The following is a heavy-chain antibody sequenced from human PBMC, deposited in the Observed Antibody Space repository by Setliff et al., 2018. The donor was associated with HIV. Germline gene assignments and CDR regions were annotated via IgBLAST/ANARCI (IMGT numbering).Heavy chain of an antibody. CDR2: IFTSRGT. D-gene: IGHD6-13*01. Sequence: SETLSLTCTVSGGSISSYYWSWLRQTPGKGLEWIGYIFTSRGTNYNHSLRTRVIISVDTSNQFSLKLSSVTAADAAVYYCARSPSYRSSWEYYFDYWGQGTLVTVSS. V-gene: IGHV4-4*09. CDR1: GGSISSYY. J-gene: IGHJ4*02. CDR3: ARSPSYRSSWEYYFDY.